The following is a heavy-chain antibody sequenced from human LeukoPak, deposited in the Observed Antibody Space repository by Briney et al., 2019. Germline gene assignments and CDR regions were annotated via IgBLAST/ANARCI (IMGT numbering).Heavy chain of an antibody. CDR1: GFTFNTYW. D-gene: IGHD2-8*02. J-gene: IGHJ4*02. CDR3: ARDGYWCRDY. CDR2: ISTGGSET. V-gene: IGHV3-74*01. Sequence: PGGSLRLSCAASGFTFNTYWMHWVRQAPGKGLKWLSRISTGGSETYYADSVKGRFTISRDNAKNTLYLQMNSLRVEDTAMYYCARDGYWCRDYWGQGTLVTVSS.